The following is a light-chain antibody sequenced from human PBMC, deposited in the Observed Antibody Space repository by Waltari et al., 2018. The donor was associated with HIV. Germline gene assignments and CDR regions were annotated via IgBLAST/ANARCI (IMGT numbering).Light chain of an antibody. V-gene: IGKV2-28*01. CDR1: QTLLHSSCYNY. CDR2: LGS. J-gene: IGKJ2*01. Sequence: DIVLTHSPLSLPVTPGEPASISSMSSQTLLHSSCYNYLDWYLQKPAQSPQLLIHLGSNRASGVPDRFSGSGSGTDFTLKISRVEAEDVGVYYCMQALQTPPTFGQGTKLDIK. CDR3: MQALQTPPT.